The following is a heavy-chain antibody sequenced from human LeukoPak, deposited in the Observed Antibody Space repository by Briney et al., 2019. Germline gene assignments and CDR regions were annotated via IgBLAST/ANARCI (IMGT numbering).Heavy chain of an antibody. V-gene: IGHV1-8*01. CDR3: ARALDHEGYYYYGMDV. CDR2: MNPNSGNT. Sequence: ASVKVSCKASGYTFTSYDINWVRQATGQGLEWMGWMNPNSGNTGYAQKFQGRVTITADKSTSTAYMELSSLRSEDTAVYYCARALDHEGYYYYGMDVWGQGTTVTVSS. J-gene: IGHJ6*02. D-gene: IGHD1-14*01. CDR1: GYTFTSYD.